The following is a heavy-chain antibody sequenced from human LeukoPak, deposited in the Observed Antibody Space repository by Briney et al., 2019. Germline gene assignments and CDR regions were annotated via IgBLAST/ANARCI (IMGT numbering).Heavy chain of an antibody. J-gene: IGHJ4*02. D-gene: IGHD1-7*01. CDR3: AREDNWNYDY. Sequence: GASVKVSCKASGYSFSRYGISWVRQAPGHGLEWMGWLNPNSGVTKYAQKFQGRVTMTRDTSISTAYMELSSLRSDDTAVYYCAREDNWNYDYWGQGTLVTVSS. CDR2: LNPNSGVT. V-gene: IGHV1-2*02. CDR1: GYSFSRYG.